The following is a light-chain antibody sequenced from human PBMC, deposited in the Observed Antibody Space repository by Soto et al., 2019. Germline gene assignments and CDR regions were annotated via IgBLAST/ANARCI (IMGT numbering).Light chain of an antibody. CDR3: QQCYTTPFT. CDR1: QNINDY. V-gene: IGKV1-39*01. Sequence: DIQMTQSPSSLSASVGDRVTITCRASQNINDYLNWYQQKPGKAPKLLISAASSLQSGVPSRFSGSGSGTDFTLTISSLQPEDFATYYCQQCYTTPFTFGPGTKVDIK. J-gene: IGKJ3*01. CDR2: AAS.